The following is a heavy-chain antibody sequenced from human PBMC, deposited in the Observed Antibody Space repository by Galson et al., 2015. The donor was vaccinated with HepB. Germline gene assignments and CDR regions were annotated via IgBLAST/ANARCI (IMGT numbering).Heavy chain of an antibody. V-gene: IGHV3-53*01. J-gene: IGHJ6*03. CDR3: ARSPAYYSRGRYHFFYMDV. D-gene: IGHD4-11*01. CDR1: GFVATSNY. CDR2: IFSDGPT. Sequence: SLRLSCAASGFVATSNYMSWVRQAPGKGLEWVSIIFSDGPTYYADSVKGRFTISRDKSKNMLYLQMNNLRAEDTAVYYSARSPAYYSRGRYHFFYMDVWGEGTTVTVSS.